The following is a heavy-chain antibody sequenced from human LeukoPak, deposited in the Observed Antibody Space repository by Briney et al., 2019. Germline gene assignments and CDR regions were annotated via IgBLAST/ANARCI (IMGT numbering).Heavy chain of an antibody. V-gene: IGHV3-21*01. D-gene: IGHD3-10*01. CDR1: GFTFSSYS. CDR2: ISSSSSYI. Sequence: GGSLRLSCAGSGFTFSSYSMNWVRQAPGKGLEWVSSISSSSSYIYYADSVKGRFTISRDNSKNTLYLQMNSLRAEDTAVYYCASDSGSYYDYWGQGTLVTVSS. CDR3: ASDSGSYYDY. J-gene: IGHJ4*02.